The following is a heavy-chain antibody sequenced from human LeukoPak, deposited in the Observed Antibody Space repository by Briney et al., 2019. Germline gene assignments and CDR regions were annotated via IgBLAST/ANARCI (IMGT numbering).Heavy chain of an antibody. CDR2: IYYSGST. CDR3: ARDRGRVRGRGALSDYYYNYGMGV. D-gene: IGHD3-10*01. J-gene: IGHJ6*02. Sequence: PSETLSLTCTVSGGSISSNYWSWIRQPPGKGLEWIGYIYYSGSTNYNPSLKSRVTISVDTSKNQFSLKLSSVTAADTAVYYCARDRGRVRGRGALSDYYYNYGMGVWGQGTTVTVFS. CDR1: GGSISSNY. V-gene: IGHV4-59*01.